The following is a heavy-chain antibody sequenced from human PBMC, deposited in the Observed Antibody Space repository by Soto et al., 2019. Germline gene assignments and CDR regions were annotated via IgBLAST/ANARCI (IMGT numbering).Heavy chain of an antibody. J-gene: IGHJ4*02. CDR1: GFTFDDYA. CDR2: ISWNSGSI. Sequence: EVQLVESGGGLVQPGRSLRLSCAASGFTFDDYAMHWVRQAPGKGLEWVSGISWNSGSIGYADSVKGRFTISRDNAKNSLYLQMNRLRAEDTALYYCAKDRFGYTQLYYFDYWGQGTLVTVSS. D-gene: IGHD6-13*01. CDR3: AKDRFGYTQLYYFDY. V-gene: IGHV3-9*01.